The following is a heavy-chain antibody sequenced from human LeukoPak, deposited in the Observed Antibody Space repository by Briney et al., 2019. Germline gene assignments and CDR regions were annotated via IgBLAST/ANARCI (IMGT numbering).Heavy chain of an antibody. J-gene: IGHJ4*02. Sequence: SETLSLTCAVYGGSFSGYYWSWIRQPPGKGLEWIGEINHSGSTNYNPSLKSRVTISVDTSRNQFSLKLSSVTAADTAVYYCARGRSYYDSSGYLIDYWGQGTLVTVSS. D-gene: IGHD3-22*01. CDR1: GGSFSGYY. CDR2: INHSGST. CDR3: ARGRSYYDSSGYLIDY. V-gene: IGHV4-34*01.